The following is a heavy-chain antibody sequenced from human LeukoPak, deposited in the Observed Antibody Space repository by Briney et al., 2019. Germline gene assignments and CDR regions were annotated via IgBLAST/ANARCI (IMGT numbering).Heavy chain of an antibody. CDR2: INQDGSEK. D-gene: IGHD4-17*01. V-gene: IGHV3-7*04. CDR3: ARYGALDY. Sequence: GGSLRLSCAASGFTFSSYWMSWVRQAPGRGLQWVANINQDGSEKYYVDSVKGRFTISRDNAKNSLYLQMKSLRTEDTAVYYCARYGALDYWGQGTLVTVSS. CDR1: GFTFSSYW. J-gene: IGHJ4*02.